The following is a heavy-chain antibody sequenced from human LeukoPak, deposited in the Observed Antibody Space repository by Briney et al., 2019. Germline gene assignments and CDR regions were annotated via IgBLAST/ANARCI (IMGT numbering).Heavy chain of an antibody. CDR3: ARDAGPSNKDIVVVPAASSEYYFDY. Sequence: ASVKVSCKVSGYTLTELSMHCVRQAPGKGLEWMGGFDPEDGETIYAQKFQGRVTMTEDTSTDTAYMELSSLRSEDTAVYYCARDAGPSNKDIVVVPAASSEYYFDYWGQGTLVTVSS. V-gene: IGHV1-24*01. CDR2: FDPEDGET. J-gene: IGHJ4*02. D-gene: IGHD2-2*01. CDR1: GYTLTELS.